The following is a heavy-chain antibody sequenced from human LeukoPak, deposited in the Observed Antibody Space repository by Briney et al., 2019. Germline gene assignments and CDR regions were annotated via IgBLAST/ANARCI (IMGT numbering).Heavy chain of an antibody. CDR2: IYTSGIN. J-gene: IGHJ6*03. CDR1: GGSISSYY. D-gene: IGHD5-18*01. CDR3: ARVYSYGIYYYYMDV. V-gene: IGHV4-4*08. Sequence: SETLSLTCTVSGGSISSYYWSWLRQPPGQKLEWIRRIYTSGINDSHPYLKSRVTISVDTSKNQFSLKLSSVTAADTAVYYCARVYSYGIYYYYMDVWGKGTTVTVSS.